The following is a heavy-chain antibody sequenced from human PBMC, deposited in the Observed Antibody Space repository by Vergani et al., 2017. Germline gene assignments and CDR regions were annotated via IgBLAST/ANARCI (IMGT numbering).Heavy chain of an antibody. V-gene: IGHV5-51*01. CDR2: IYPADSDT. CDR1: EYSFGNYW. CDR3: ARHTTYTDS. D-gene: IGHD1-1*01. Sequence: VELVQSGPEMRKPGESLKISCKGSEYSFGNYWIGWVRQMPGKGLEWMGIIYPADSDTRYSPSFQGQVTSSADKSISTAFLQWDSLKASDTALYYCARHTTYTDSWGQGTLVTVSS. J-gene: IGHJ4*02.